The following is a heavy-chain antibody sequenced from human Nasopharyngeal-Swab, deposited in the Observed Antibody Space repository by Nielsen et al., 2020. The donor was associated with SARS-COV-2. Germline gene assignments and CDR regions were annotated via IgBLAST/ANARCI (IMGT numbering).Heavy chain of an antibody. V-gene: IGHV3-74*01. J-gene: IGHJ4*02. Sequence: GESLKISCAPSGFTLSDYWMHWVRQAPGKGLVWVSRINPAGSTTDYEDSVRGRFTISRDNAKNTLYLQMNSLTVEDSAVYFCTRAGSYRFDYWGQGTLVTVSS. CDR2: INPAGSTT. CDR3: TRAGSYRFDY. CDR1: GFTLSDYW. D-gene: IGHD1-26*01.